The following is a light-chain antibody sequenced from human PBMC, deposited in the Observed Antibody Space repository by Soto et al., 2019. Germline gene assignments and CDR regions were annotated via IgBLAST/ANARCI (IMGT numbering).Light chain of an antibody. CDR3: GAWDDSLNGYV. Sequence: QLVLTQPPSASGTPGQRVTISCSGSGSNIGSNTLNWHQHLPGTAPKLLVYDNDQRPSGVPDRFSGSRSGTSASLAVSGLQSEDEADYYCGAWDDSLNGYVFGTGTKLTVL. CDR1: GSNIGSNT. J-gene: IGLJ1*01. V-gene: IGLV1-44*01. CDR2: DND.